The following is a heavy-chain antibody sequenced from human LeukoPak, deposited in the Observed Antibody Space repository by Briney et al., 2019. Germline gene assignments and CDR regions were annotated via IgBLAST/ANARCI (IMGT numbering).Heavy chain of an antibody. D-gene: IGHD6-13*01. V-gene: IGHV1-46*01. J-gene: IGHJ3*02. CDR2: INPSGGST. CDR3: ARPKAAAGLYDAFDI. Sequence: ASVKVSCKASGYTFSSYYVHWVRQAPGQGLEWMGIINPSGGSTSYAQKFQGRVTMTRDMSTSTVYMELSSLRSEDTAVYYCARPKAAAGLYDAFDIWGQGTMVTVSS. CDR1: GYTFSSYY.